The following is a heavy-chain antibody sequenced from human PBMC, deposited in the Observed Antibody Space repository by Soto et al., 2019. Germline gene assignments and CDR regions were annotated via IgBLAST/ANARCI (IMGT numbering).Heavy chain of an antibody. D-gene: IGHD3-3*01. Sequence: ASVKVSCKASGYTFTGYHMHWVRQAPGQGLEWMGWINPNSGGTNYAQKLQGRVTMTTDTSTSTAYMELRSLRSDDTAVYYCARGPLYYDFWSGYFGYFDYWGQGTMVTVSS. V-gene: IGHV1-2*02. CDR3: ARGPLYYDFWSGYFGYFDY. CDR2: INPNSGGT. J-gene: IGHJ4*02. CDR1: GYTFTGYH.